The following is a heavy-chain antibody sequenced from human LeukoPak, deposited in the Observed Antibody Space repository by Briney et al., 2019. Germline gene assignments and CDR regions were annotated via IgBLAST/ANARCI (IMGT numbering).Heavy chain of an antibody. V-gene: IGHV4-4*07. D-gene: IGHD3-22*01. Sequence: PSETLSLTCTVSGASISSYYWSWIRQPAGKGLEWIGRIYTSGSTNYNPSHKSRVTMSVDTSKNQFSLKLSSVTAADTAVYYCARDPSYYYDSSGTPMWYFDYWGQGTLVTVSS. CDR2: IYTSGST. CDR3: ARDPSYYYDSSGTPMWYFDY. J-gene: IGHJ4*02. CDR1: GASISSYY.